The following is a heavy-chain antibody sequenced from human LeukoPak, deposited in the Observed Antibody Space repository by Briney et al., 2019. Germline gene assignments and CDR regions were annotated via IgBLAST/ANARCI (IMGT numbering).Heavy chain of an antibody. CDR3: ARYSSSSGGPSYYLDY. D-gene: IGHD6-6*01. Sequence: GGSLRLSCAASGFTLRNYWMHWVRQVPGRGLVWASRISGDGSGTNYADFVKGRFTISRDNAKNTVYLQINNLRAQDTAVYFCARYSSSSGGPSYYLDYWGQGTLVTVSS. J-gene: IGHJ4*02. V-gene: IGHV3-74*01. CDR2: ISGDGSGT. CDR1: GFTLRNYW.